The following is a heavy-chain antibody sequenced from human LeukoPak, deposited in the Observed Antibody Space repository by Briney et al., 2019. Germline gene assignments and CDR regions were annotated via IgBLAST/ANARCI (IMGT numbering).Heavy chain of an antibody. V-gene: IGHV3-30*18. CDR2: ISYDGSNK. D-gene: IGHD3-22*01. CDR1: GFTFSSYG. Sequence: GGSLRLSCAASGFTFSSYGMHRVRQAPGKGLEWVAVISYDGSNKYYADSVKGRFTISRDNSQNTLYLQMNSLRAEDTAVYYCAKEIGSGYSYFDYWGQGTLVTVSS. CDR3: AKEIGSGYSYFDY. J-gene: IGHJ4*02.